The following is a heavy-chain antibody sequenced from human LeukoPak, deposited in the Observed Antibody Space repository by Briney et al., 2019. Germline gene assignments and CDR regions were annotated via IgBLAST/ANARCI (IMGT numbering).Heavy chain of an antibody. J-gene: IGHJ4*02. CDR2: INHSGST. CDR1: GGSFSGYY. V-gene: IGHV4-34*01. CDR3: ARQEFLGYCSGGSCYPSGGFDY. Sequence: SETLSLTCAVYGGSFSGYYWSWIRQPPGKGLEWIGEINHSGSTNYNPSLKSRVTISVDTSKNQFSLKLSSVTAADTAVYYCARQEFLGYCSGGSCYPSGGFDYWGQGTLVTVSS. D-gene: IGHD2-15*01.